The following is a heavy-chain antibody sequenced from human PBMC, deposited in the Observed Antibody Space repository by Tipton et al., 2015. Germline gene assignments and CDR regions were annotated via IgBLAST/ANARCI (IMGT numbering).Heavy chain of an antibody. CDR1: GYSFTTYW. CDR3: ARGRYCSGGRCYFDY. J-gene: IGHJ4*02. CDR2: IYPGDSDT. Sequence: QLVQSGAEVKKPGESLKISCQGSGYSFTTYWIGWVRQMPGKALEWMGIIYPGDSDTRYSPSFQGRVTISADRSISTAYLQWSSLKASDTAMFYCARGRYCSGGRCYFDYWGQGTLVTVPS. D-gene: IGHD2-15*01. V-gene: IGHV5-51*03.